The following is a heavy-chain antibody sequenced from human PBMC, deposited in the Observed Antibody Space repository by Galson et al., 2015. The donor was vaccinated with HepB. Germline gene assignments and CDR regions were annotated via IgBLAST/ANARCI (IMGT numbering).Heavy chain of an antibody. V-gene: IGHV5-51*03. D-gene: IGHD4-23*01. CDR1: GYRFSSYW. CDR3: GRRFLHNGGNWDFEF. Sequence: QSGAEVKKPGESLEISCKGSGYRFSSYWIGWVRQKPGKGLEWMGIIYPGDSDTRYSPSFQGQVTFSVDESISTAYLQWTSLKASDTAMYYCGRRFLHNGGNWDFEFWGQGTLVTVSS. J-gene: IGHJ4*02. CDR2: IYPGDSDT.